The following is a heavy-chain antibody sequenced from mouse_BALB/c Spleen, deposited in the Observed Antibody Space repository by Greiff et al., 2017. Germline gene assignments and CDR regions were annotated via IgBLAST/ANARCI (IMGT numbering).Heavy chain of an antibody. CDR1: GYTFTSYW. Sequence: VQLKESGTVLARPGASVKMSCKASGYTFTSYWMHWVKQRPGQGLEWIGAIYPGNSDTSYNQKFKGKAKLTAVTSTSTAYMELSSLTNEDSAVYYCSLYYDYDGGFAYWGQGTLVTVSA. CDR3: SLYYDYDGGFAY. J-gene: IGHJ3*01. CDR2: IYPGNSDT. D-gene: IGHD2-4*01. V-gene: IGHV1-5*01.